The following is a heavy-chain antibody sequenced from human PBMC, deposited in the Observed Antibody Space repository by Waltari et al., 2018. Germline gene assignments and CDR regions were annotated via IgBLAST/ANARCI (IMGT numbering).Heavy chain of an antibody. CDR1: VFTFDDHV. CDR2: ISWDGTNT. CDR3: VKGRYYDFWSAYPDY. V-gene: IGHV3-43D*04. D-gene: IGHD3-3*01. Sequence: ELQLVESGGAVVQLGGSLGLSCAASVFTFDDHVMHWVRQAPGKGLEWVSVISWDGTNTYYVDSVKGRFTISRDNSKSTLYLQMSSLRAEDTALYYCVKGRYYDFWSAYPDYWGQGTLVTVSS. J-gene: IGHJ4*02.